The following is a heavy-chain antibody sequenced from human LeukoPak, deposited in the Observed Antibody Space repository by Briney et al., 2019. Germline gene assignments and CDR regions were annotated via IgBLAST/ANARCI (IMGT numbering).Heavy chain of an antibody. Sequence: PGGSLRLSCAASGFTFSSYSMNWVRQAPGKGLEWVSSISSSSSYIYYADSVKGRFTISRDNAKNSLYLQMNSLRAEDTAVYYCAREAGDSGYDVKGSFDYWGQGTLVAVS. V-gene: IGHV3-21*01. J-gene: IGHJ4*02. CDR1: GFTFSSYS. CDR2: ISSSSSYI. D-gene: IGHD5-12*01. CDR3: AREAGDSGYDVKGSFDY.